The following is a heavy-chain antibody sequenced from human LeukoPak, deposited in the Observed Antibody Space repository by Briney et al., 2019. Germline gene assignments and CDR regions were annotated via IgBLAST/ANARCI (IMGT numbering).Heavy chain of an antibody. J-gene: IGHJ3*02. Sequence: PSETLSLTCTVSGGSISSHYWSWIRQPPGKGLEWIGYIYYSGSTNYNPSLKSRVTISVYTSKNQFSLKLSSVTAADTAVYYCARTRDGYNYMLGAFDIWGQGTMVTVSS. CDR3: ARTRDGYNYMLGAFDI. CDR2: IYYSGST. CDR1: GGSISSHY. D-gene: IGHD5-24*01. V-gene: IGHV4-59*11.